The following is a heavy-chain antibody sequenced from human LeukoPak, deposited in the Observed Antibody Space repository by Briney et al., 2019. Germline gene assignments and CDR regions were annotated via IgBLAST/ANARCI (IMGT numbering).Heavy chain of an antibody. J-gene: IGHJ4*02. D-gene: IGHD6-13*01. V-gene: IGHV4-38-2*01. CDR3: ARAESSWDIDY. CDR2: IYHSGST. Sequence: SETLSLTCAVSGYSISSGYYWGWIRQPPGEGLEWIGSIYHSGSTYYNPSLKSRVTISVDTSKNQFSLKLSSVTAADTAVYYCARAESSWDIDYWGQGTLVTVSS. CDR1: GYSISSGYY.